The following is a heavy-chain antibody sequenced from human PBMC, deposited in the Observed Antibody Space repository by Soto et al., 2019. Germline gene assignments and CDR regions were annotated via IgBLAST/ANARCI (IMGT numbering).Heavy chain of an antibody. CDR3: ARPPRDLWSGYSTYFDY. Sequence: GGSLRLSCEGSGFPFSSYAIHWVRQTPGKGLEWVAVISYDGSITYYSDSVKGRFTISRDTPTNTVYLQLNGLRGDDTAVYYCARPPRDLWSGYSTYFDYWGEGTLVTVSS. J-gene: IGHJ4*02. CDR2: ISYDGSIT. CDR1: GFPFSSYA. D-gene: IGHD3-3*01. V-gene: IGHV3-30-3*01.